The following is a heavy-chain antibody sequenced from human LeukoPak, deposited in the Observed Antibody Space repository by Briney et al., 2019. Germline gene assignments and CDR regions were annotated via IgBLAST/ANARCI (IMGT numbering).Heavy chain of an antibody. CDR1: GGSISSGSYY. D-gene: IGHD6-6*01. Sequence: PSETLSLTCTVSGGSISSGSYYRSWIRQPAGKGLEWIGRIYTSGSTNYNPSLKSRVTISVDTSKNQFSLKLISVTAADTAVYYCARCPYSSSTLFDFWGQGTLVTVSS. CDR3: ARCPYSSSTLFDF. CDR2: IYTSGST. V-gene: IGHV4-61*02. J-gene: IGHJ4*02.